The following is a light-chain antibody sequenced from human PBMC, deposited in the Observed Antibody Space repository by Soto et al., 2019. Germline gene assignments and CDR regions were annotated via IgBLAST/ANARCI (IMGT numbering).Light chain of an antibody. CDR1: QGVSAY. CDR3: QQSYKPPHT. J-gene: IGKJ2*01. Sequence: DILMTQSPSSLSSSVGDRATITCRASQGVSAYLLWYQQRQGTAPKLLIYAACNLLSGVPSRFSGSGSGTNFTLTISRQQPEDVATYYCQQSYKPPHTFGQGTKLETK. CDR2: AAC. V-gene: IGKV1-39*01.